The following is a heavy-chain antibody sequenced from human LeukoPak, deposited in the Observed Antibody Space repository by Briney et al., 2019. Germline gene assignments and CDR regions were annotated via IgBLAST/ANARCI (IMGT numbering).Heavy chain of an antibody. Sequence: PGGSLRLSCAASGFTFSSYAMSWVRQAPGKGLEWVSGISGTADRTFYADSVKGRFNNYRDSSKTTLFLQLNSLRAEDTAIYYCAKDRATVVTRGFDYWGQGTLVTVSS. D-gene: IGHD4-23*01. CDR3: AKDRATVVTRGFDY. CDR2: ISGTADRT. J-gene: IGHJ4*02. CDR1: GFTFSSYA. V-gene: IGHV3-23*01.